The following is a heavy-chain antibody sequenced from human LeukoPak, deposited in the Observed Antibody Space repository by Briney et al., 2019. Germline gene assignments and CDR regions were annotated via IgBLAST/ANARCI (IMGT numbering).Heavy chain of an antibody. D-gene: IGHD3-16*01. CDR2: ISYDGSNK. Sequence: GGSLRLSCAASGFTFSSYAMHWVRQAPGKGLEWVAVISYDGSNKYYADSVKGRFTISRDNSKNTLSLQMNSLRVEDTAIYYCATWGPDYWGQGTLVTVSS. V-gene: IGHV3-30-3*01. J-gene: IGHJ4*02. CDR1: GFTFSSYA. CDR3: ATWGPDY.